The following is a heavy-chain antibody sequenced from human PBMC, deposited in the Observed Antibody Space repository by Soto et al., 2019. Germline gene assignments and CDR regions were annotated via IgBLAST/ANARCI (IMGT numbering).Heavy chain of an antibody. CDR1: GYSINSGYY. Sequence: PSETLSLTCAVSGYSINSGYYWGWIRQPPGKGLEWIGSIYHSGSTYYNPSLKSRVTISVDTSKNQFSLKLSSVTAADTAVYYCARDRPLNRLGAAAGTGWFDPWGQGTLVTVSS. CDR3: ARDRPLNRLGAAAGTGWFDP. CDR2: IYHSGST. V-gene: IGHV4-38-2*02. D-gene: IGHD6-13*01. J-gene: IGHJ5*02.